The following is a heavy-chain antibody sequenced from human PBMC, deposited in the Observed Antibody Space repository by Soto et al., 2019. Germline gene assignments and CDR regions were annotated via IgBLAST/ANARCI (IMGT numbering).Heavy chain of an antibody. V-gene: IGHV1-69*01. D-gene: IGHD1-7*01. CDR3: ASDSQAGWNYVDASMDV. J-gene: IGHJ6*02. Sequence: QVQLVQSGAEVKKPGSSVKVSCKASGGTFSSYAISWVRQAPGQGLEWMGGIIPIFGTANYSHKFQGRVTITADESTSTAYIELSSLGTEDTAVYYCASDSQAGWNYVDASMDVCDQGTTVTVSS. CDR1: GGTFSSYA. CDR2: IIPIFGTA.